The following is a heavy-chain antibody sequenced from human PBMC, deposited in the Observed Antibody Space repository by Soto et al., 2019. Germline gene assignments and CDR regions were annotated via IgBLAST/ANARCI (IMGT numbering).Heavy chain of an antibody. V-gene: IGHV1-18*01. CDR2: ISAYNGNT. D-gene: IGHD2-15*01. J-gene: IGHJ5*02. CDR1: TCRG. Sequence: TCRGLWWVRQDPGQGLEWMGWISAYNGNTNYAKKLQGRVTMTTDTSTSTAYMELRSLRSDDTAVYYCARTVVVAGLFGWFGPWGQGTLVTVSS. CDR3: ARTVVVAGLFGWFGP.